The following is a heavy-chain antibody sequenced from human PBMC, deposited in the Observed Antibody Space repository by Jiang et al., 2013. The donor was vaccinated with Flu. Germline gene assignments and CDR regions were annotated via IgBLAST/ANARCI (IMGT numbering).Heavy chain of an antibody. Sequence: VQLLESGGGVVQPGRSLRLSCAASGFTFSSYGMHWVRQAPGKGLEWVAVISYDGSNKYYADSVKGRFTISRDNSKNTLYLQMNSLRAEDTAVYYCAKDRGAARYYYYYGMDVWGQGTTVTVSS. CDR1: GFTFSSYG. CDR2: ISYDGSNK. CDR3: AKDRGAARYYYYYGMDV. J-gene: IGHJ6*02. D-gene: IGHD6-6*01. V-gene: IGHV3-30*18.